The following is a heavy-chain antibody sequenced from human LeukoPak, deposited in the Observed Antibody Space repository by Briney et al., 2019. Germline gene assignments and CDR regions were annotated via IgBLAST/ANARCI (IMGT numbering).Heavy chain of an antibody. J-gene: IGHJ4*02. V-gene: IGHV3-33*01. CDR3: ARSVGYSSGWPDFFFDY. Sequence: PGGSPRLSCAASGFTFSSYGMHWVRQAPGKGLEWVAVIWYDGSNKYYADSVKGRFTISRDNSKNTLYLQMNSLRAEDTAVYYCARSVGYSSGWPDFFFDYWGQGTLVTVSS. CDR2: IWYDGSNK. CDR1: GFTFSSYG. D-gene: IGHD6-19*01.